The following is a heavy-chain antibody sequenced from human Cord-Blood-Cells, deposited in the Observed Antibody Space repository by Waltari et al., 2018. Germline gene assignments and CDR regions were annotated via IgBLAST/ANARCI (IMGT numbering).Heavy chain of an antibody. CDR2: IYPGDSDT. V-gene: IGHV5-51*01. Sequence: EVQLVQSGAEVKKPGESLKISCKGSGYSFTSYWIGGVRQLPGKGLEWMGIIYPGDSDTRYSPSFQGQVTISADKSISTAYLQWSSLKASDTAMYYCARVKQHYYDSSGYYFDYWGQGTLVTVSS. CDR1: GYSFTSYW. D-gene: IGHD3-22*01. J-gene: IGHJ4*02. CDR3: ARVKQHYYDSSGYYFDY.